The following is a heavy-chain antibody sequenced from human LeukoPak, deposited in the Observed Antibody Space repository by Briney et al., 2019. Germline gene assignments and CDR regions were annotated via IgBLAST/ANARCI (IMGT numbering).Heavy chain of an antibody. CDR2: IIPIFGTA. Sequence: SVKVSCKASGGTFSSYAISWVRQAPGQGLEWMGGIIPIFGTANYAQKFQGRVTITADESTSTAYMELSSLRSEDTAVYYCANSGYYDSSGYYPFDPWGQGTLVTVSS. J-gene: IGHJ5*02. CDR1: GGTFSSYA. CDR3: ANSGYYDSSGYYPFDP. D-gene: IGHD3-22*01. V-gene: IGHV1-69*13.